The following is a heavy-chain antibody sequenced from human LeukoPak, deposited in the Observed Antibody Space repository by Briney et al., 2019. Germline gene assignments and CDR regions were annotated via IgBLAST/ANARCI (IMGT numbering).Heavy chain of an antibody. Sequence: KTSETLSLTCTVSGGSISSSSYYWGWIRQPPGKGLEWIGSIHYSGSTYYNPSLKSRVTISVDTSKNQFSLKLSSVTAADTAVYYCARVNEAVAGTDFDYWGQGTLVTVSS. CDR2: IHYSGST. CDR1: GGSISSSSYY. CDR3: ARVNEAVAGTDFDY. D-gene: IGHD6-19*01. J-gene: IGHJ4*02. V-gene: IGHV4-39*07.